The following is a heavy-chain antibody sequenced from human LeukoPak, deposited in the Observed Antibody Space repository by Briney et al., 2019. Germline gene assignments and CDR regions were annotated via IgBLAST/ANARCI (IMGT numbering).Heavy chain of an antibody. CDR2: INQISSHI. J-gene: IGHJ4*02. D-gene: IGHD3-9*01. CDR3: AREATQYLRYGYFDY. Sequence: GSLRLSCAASGFTFSSSAMNWVRQAPGKGLEWVSSINQISSHIYYAESVRGRFSISRDNAKNSVYLQMNSLRAEDTAIYYCAREATQYLRYGYFDYWGPGILVTVSS. V-gene: IGHV3-21*01. CDR1: GFTFSSSA.